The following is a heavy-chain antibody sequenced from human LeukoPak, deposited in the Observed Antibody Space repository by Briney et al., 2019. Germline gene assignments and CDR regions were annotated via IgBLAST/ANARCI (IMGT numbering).Heavy chain of an antibody. CDR3: ARVIVDRPDCSSTSCYYYYMDV. CDR2: ISAYNGNT. CDR1: GYTFTSYG. V-gene: IGHV1-18*01. D-gene: IGHD2-2*01. J-gene: IGHJ6*03. Sequence: ASVKVSCKASGYTFTSYGISWVRQAPGQGLEWMGWISAYNGNTNYAQKLRGRVTMTTDTSTSTAYMELRSLRSDDTAVYYCARVIVDRPDCSSTSCYYYYMDVWGKGTTVTVSS.